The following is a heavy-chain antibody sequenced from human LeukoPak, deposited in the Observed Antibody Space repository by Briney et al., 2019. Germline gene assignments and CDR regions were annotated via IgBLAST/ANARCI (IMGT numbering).Heavy chain of an antibody. J-gene: IGHJ5*02. Sequence: SETLSLTCTVSGGSISSSSYYWGWIRQPPGKGLEWIGSIYYSGSTYYNPSLKSRVTISVDTSKNQFPLKLSSVTAADPAVCYCARPRAAAGTGDAYWFDPWGQGTLVTVSS. CDR3: ARPRAAAGTGDAYWFDP. CDR1: GGSISSSSYY. CDR2: IYYSGST. V-gene: IGHV4-39*01. D-gene: IGHD6-13*01.